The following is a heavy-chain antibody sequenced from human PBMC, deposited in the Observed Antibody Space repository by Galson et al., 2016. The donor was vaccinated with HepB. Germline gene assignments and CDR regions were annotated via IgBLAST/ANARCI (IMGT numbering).Heavy chain of an antibody. Sequence: SETLSLTCSVSGDSISSYYWSWIRQPPGKGLEWIGYIYYNGRTNYNTSLESRVTISVDTSKNQFSLRLDSVTAADTAVYYFARVGSFDGYYFDFWGQGILVTVSS. CDR2: IYYNGRT. J-gene: IGHJ4*02. CDR1: GDSISSYY. CDR3: ARVGSFDGYYFDF. D-gene: IGHD3-9*01. V-gene: IGHV4-59*01.